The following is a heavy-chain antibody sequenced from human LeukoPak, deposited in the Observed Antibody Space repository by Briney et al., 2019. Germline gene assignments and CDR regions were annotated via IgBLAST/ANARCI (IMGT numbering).Heavy chain of an antibody. CDR1: GGSISSYY. V-gene: IGHV4-59*08. D-gene: IGHD3-10*01. CDR2: IYYSGST. Sequence: SETLSLTCTASGGSISSYYWSWIRQPPGKGLEWIGYIYYSGSTNYNPSLKSRVTISVDTSKNQFSLKLSSVTAADTAVYYCARGKLWYPFDIWGQGTMVTVSS. J-gene: IGHJ3*02. CDR3: ARGKLWYPFDI.